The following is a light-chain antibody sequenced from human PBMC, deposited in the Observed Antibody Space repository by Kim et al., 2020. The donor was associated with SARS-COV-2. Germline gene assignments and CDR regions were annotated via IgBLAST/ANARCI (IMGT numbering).Light chain of an antibody. CDR2: GTS. CDR3: QQYGTSPRT. J-gene: IGKJ4*01. Sequence: DIVLTQSPGTLSLSPGEGATLSCRASQSVSSTYLAWYQQKSGQAPRLLIYGTSTRATGTPDRFSGSGSGTDFTLTISRLEPEDFAVYYCQQYGTSPRTFGGGTKLEI. V-gene: IGKV3-20*01. CDR1: QSVSSTY.